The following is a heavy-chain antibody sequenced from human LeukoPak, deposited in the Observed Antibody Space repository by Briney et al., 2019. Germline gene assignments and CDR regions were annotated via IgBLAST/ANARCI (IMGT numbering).Heavy chain of an antibody. Sequence: GGSLRLSCAASGFTFSSYAMHWVRQAPGKGLEWVAVIPYDGSNKYYTDSVKGRFTISRDNSKNKLYLEMNSLRAEDTAVYYCARDEDYYGSGSHFLDYWGQGTLVIVSS. CDR1: GFTFSSYA. V-gene: IGHV3-30-3*01. CDR2: IPYDGSNK. J-gene: IGHJ4*02. D-gene: IGHD3-10*01. CDR3: ARDEDYYGSGSHFLDY.